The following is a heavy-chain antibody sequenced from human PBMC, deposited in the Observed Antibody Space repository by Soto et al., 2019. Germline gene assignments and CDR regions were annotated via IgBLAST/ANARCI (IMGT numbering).Heavy chain of an antibody. CDR1: GDSISSYY. J-gene: IGHJ4*02. D-gene: IGHD4-17*01. CDR3: ARRYGDYFDY. V-gene: IGHV4-59*08. Sequence: WETLSLACTGSGDSISSYYWSWFWQPPGKGLEWIAYIYYSGSTNYNPSLQSRVTISVDTSKNQFSLKLSSVTAADTAVYYCARRYGDYFDYWGQGTLVTVS. CDR2: IYYSGST.